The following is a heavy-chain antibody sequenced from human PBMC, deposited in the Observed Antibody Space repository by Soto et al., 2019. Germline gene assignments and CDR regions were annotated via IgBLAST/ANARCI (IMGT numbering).Heavy chain of an antibody. CDR1: GYTFTSYG. J-gene: IGHJ6*02. CDR3: ARDPGGFVVVPAAIGWDYYYGMAV. V-gene: IGHV1-18*01. Sequence: QVQLVQSGAEVKKPGASVKVSCKASGYTFTSYGISCVRQAPGQGLEWMGWISAYNGNTNYAQKLQGRVTMTTDTSTSTAYMELRSLRSDGTAVYYWARDPGGFVVVPAAIGWDYYYGMAVWGQGTTVTVSS. D-gene: IGHD2-2*01. CDR2: ISAYNGNT.